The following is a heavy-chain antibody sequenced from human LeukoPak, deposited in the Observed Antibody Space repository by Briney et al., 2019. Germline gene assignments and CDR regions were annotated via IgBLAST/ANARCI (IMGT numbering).Heavy chain of an antibody. J-gene: IGHJ4*02. CDR1: GFTFSSYG. D-gene: IGHD6-13*01. CDR3: AGIAAAGFDY. V-gene: IGHV3-30*03. CDR2: ISYDGSNK. Sequence: GGSLRLSCAASGFTFSSYGMHWVRQAPGKGPEWVAVISYDGSNKYYADSVKGRFTISRDNSKNTLYLQMNSLRAEDTAVYYCAGIAAAGFDYWGQGTLVTVSS.